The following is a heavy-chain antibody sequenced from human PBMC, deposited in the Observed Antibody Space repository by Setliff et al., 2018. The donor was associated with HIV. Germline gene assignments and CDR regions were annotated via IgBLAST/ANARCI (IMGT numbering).Heavy chain of an antibody. CDR1: GYTFTSYG. CDR3: ARDPPLAAAGGPDAFDI. V-gene: IGHV1-18*01. CDR2: ISAYNGNT. J-gene: IGHJ3*02. D-gene: IGHD6-13*01. Sequence: WASVKVSCKASGYTFTSYGISWVRQAPGQGLEWMGWISAYNGNTNYAQKLQGRVTMTTDTSTSTAYMELRSLRSDDTAVYYCARDPPLAAAGGPDAFDIWGQGTMVTVSS.